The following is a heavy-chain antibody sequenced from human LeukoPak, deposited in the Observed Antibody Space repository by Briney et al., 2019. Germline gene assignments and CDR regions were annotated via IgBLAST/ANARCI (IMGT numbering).Heavy chain of an antibody. Sequence: SGGSLRLSCAASGFTFSSYWMHWVRQAPGKGLVWVSRINSDGSSTSYADSVKGRFTISRDNAKNTLYLQMNSLRAEDTAVYYCAKEDVLLWFGELFGGMDVWGQGTTVTVSS. CDR2: INSDGSST. J-gene: IGHJ6*02. V-gene: IGHV3-74*01. CDR1: GFTFSSYW. CDR3: AKEDVLLWFGELFGGMDV. D-gene: IGHD3-10*01.